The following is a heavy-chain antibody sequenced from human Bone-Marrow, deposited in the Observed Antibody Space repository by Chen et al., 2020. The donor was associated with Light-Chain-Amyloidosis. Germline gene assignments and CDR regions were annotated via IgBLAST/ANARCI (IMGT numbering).Heavy chain of an antibody. CDR1: GYTFTGYY. CDR3: ARGAERGYSGYESTNFDY. V-gene: IGHV1-2*02. J-gene: IGHJ4*02. D-gene: IGHD5-12*01. CDR2: INPDGGGT. Sequence: QVQLVQSGAEVKKPGASVKVSCKASGYTFTGYYMHWVRQAPGQGLEWMGWINPDGGGTNYARKFQGSVTMTRDTSSSTAYMELSRLRSDDTAVYYCARGAERGYSGYESTNFDYWGQGTLVTVSS.